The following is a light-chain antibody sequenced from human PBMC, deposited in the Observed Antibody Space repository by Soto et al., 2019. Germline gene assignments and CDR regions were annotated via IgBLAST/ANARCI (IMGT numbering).Light chain of an antibody. V-gene: IGKV3-15*01. Sequence: IGMTQYPATQSVSPGERATLSCRASQSVSSNLAWYQQKPGQAPRLLIYGASTRATGIPARFSGSGSGTEFTLTISSLQSEDFTVYYSKLSTNRLRTFGQGTMV. CDR1: QSVSSN. CDR3: KLSTNRLRT. J-gene: IGKJ1*01. CDR2: GAS.